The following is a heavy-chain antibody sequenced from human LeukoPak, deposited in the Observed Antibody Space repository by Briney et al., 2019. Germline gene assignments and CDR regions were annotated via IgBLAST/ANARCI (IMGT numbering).Heavy chain of an antibody. D-gene: IGHD6-6*01. CDR3: AKDPRYSSSDPFDY. J-gene: IGHJ4*02. Sequence: GGSLRLSCAASGFSFSNYAMTWVRQAPGKGLEWVAVISYDGSNKYYADSVKGRFTISRDNSKNTLYLQMNNLRAEDTAVYYCAKDPRYSSSDPFDYWGQGTLVTVSS. CDR1: GFSFSNYA. V-gene: IGHV3-30*18. CDR2: ISYDGSNK.